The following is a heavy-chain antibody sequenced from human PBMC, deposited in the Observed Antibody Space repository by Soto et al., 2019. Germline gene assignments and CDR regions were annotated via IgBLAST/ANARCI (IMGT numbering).Heavy chain of an antibody. CDR3: ARCILLKIFGVDIMGYDYYMDG. V-gene: IGHV1-8*01. J-gene: IGHJ6*03. Sequence: QVPLVQSGPEVKKPGASVKVSCKASGYTFTSYDINWVRQATGQGLEGMGRMNPNSGNTDYAGKFQGRVSMPRNTSINTAYMERSSLTSHDPAAYYCARCILLKIFGVDIMGYDYYMDGWGKGTTGIVSS. D-gene: IGHD3-3*01. CDR2: MNPNSGNT. CDR1: GYTFTSYD.